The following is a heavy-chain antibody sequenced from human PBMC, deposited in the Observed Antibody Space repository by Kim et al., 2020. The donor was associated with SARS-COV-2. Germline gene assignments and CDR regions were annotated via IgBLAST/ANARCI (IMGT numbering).Heavy chain of an antibody. D-gene: IGHD5-18*01. CDR3: ARVRGGYGYPKWGPYYGMDV. V-gene: IGHV4-34*01. J-gene: IGHJ6*02. CDR2: INHSGST. CDR1: GGSFSGYY. Sequence: SETLSLTCAVYGGSFSGYYWSWIRQPPGKGLEWIGEINHSGSTNYNPSLKSRVTISVDTSKNQFSLKLSSVTAADTAVYYCARVRGGYGYPKWGPYYGMDVWGQGTTVTVSS.